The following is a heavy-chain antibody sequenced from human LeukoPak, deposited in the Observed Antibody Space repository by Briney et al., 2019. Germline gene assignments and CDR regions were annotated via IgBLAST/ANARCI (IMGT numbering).Heavy chain of an antibody. V-gene: IGHV3-48*03. D-gene: IGHD3-16*02. CDR3: ARYDYVWGSYRYRGEFDY. Sequence: PGGSLRPSCAASGFTFSSYEMNWVRQAPGKGLEWVSYISSSGSTIYYADSVKGRFTISRDNAKNSLYLQMNSLRAKDTAVYYCARYDYVWGSYRYRGEFDYWGQGTLVTVSS. CDR2: ISSSGSTI. CDR1: GFTFSSYE. J-gene: IGHJ4*02.